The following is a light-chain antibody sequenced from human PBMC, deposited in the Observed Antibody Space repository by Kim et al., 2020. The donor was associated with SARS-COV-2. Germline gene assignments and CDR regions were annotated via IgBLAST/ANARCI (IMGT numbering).Light chain of an antibody. V-gene: IGKV3-20*01. CDR3: QRYASSLT. Sequence: VLTQSPDTLSLSPGDRATLSCRTSRNVTSTYIAWYQHKPGHAPRLLIYGASRRATAIPDRFSGSGSGTDFTLTISRLESEDFAFYYCQRYASSLTFGPGTKVEI. J-gene: IGKJ3*01. CDR1: RNVTSTY. CDR2: GAS.